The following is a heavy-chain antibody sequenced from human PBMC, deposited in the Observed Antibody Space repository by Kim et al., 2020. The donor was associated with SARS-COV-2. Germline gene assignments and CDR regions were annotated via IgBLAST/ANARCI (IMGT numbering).Heavy chain of an antibody. V-gene: IGHV1-46*01. CDR2: INPSGGST. D-gene: IGHD6-13*01. CDR1: GYTFTSYY. J-gene: IGHJ4*02. Sequence: ASVKVSCKASGYTFTSYYMHWVRQAPGQGLEWMGIINPSGGSTSYAQKFQVRVTMTRDTSTSTVYMELSSLRSEDTAVYYCARLSRALYSSSWYALDYWGQGTLVTVSS. CDR3: ARLSRALYSSSWYALDY.